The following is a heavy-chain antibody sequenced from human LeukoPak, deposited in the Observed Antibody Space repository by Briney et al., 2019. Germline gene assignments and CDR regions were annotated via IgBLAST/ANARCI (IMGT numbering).Heavy chain of an antibody. CDR2: INPSGGST. D-gene: IGHD6-19*01. CDR3: AREGSGIAVAGTLEFDP. V-gene: IGHV1-46*01. Sequence: ASVKVSCKASGYTFTSYYMHWVRQAPGQGLEWMGIINPSGGSTSYAQKFQGRVTMTRDTSTSTVYMELSSLRSEDTAVYYCAREGSGIAVAGTLEFDPWGQGTLVTVSS. J-gene: IGHJ5*02. CDR1: GYTFTSYY.